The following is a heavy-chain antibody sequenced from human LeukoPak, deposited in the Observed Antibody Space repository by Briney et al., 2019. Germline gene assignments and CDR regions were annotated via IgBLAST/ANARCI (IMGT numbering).Heavy chain of an antibody. CDR3: AREGYDFWSGYQYYFDY. J-gene: IGHJ4*02. V-gene: IGHV4-4*07. CDR1: GGSISSYY. Sequence: SETLSLTCTVSGGSISSYYWSWIRQPAGKGLEWIGRIYTSGSTNYNPSLKSRVTMSVDTSKNQFSLKLSSVTAADTAVYCCAREGYDFWSGYQYYFDYWGQGTLVTVSS. CDR2: IYTSGST. D-gene: IGHD3-3*01.